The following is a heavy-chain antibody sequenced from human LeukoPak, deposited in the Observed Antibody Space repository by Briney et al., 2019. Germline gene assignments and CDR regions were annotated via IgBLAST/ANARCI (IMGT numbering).Heavy chain of an antibody. CDR2: INHSGST. D-gene: IGHD6-13*01. Sequence: SETLSLTCAVYGGSFSGYYWSWIRQPPGKGLGWIGEINHSGSTNYNPSLKSRVTISLDTSKNQFSLTLTSATAADTAVYYCARGCSIAAAGTCYFDYWGQGTLVTVSS. CDR3: ARGCSIAAAGTCYFDY. J-gene: IGHJ4*02. V-gene: IGHV4-34*01. CDR1: GGSFSGYY.